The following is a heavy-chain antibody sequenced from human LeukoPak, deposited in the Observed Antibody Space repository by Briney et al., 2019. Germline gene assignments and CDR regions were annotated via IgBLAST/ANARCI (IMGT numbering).Heavy chain of an antibody. CDR3: ASETERGPGYFDY. J-gene: IGHJ4*02. V-gene: IGHV1-69*13. CDR2: IIPIFGTA. D-gene: IGHD1-1*01. Sequence: ASVTVSCKASGGTFSSYAISWVRQAPGQGLEWMGGIIPIFGTANYAQKFQGRVTITADESTSTAYMELSSLRSEDTAVYYCASETERGPGYFDYWGQGTLVTVSS. CDR1: GGTFSSYA.